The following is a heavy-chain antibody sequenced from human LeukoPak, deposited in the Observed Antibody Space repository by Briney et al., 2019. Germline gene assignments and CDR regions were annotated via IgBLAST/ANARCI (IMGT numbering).Heavy chain of an antibody. CDR1: GYTFTSYG. V-gene: IGHV1-18*01. CDR3: ARGTYYGDPTYFDY. CDR2: ISAYNGNT. D-gene: IGHD4-17*01. Sequence: ASVKVSCKASGYTFTSYGISWVRRAPGPGLELKGWISAYNGNTDYAQKLQGRVTMTTDTSTSTAYMELRSLRSDDTAVYYCARGTYYGDPTYFDYWGQGTLVTVSS. J-gene: IGHJ4*02.